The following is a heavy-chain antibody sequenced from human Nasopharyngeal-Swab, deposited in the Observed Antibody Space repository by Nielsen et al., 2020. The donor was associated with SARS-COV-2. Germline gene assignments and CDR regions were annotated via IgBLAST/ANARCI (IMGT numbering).Heavy chain of an antibody. CDR2: ISGSGGST. Sequence: GSLRLSCAASGFTFSSYAMSWVRQAPGKGPEWVSAISGSGGSTYYADSVKGRFTISRDNSKNTLYLQMNSLRAEDTAVYYCAKELRTRGAYSSSWYDWFDPWGQGTLVTVSS. CDR1: GFTFSSYA. J-gene: IGHJ5*02. D-gene: IGHD6-13*01. V-gene: IGHV3-23*01. CDR3: AKELRTRGAYSSSWYDWFDP.